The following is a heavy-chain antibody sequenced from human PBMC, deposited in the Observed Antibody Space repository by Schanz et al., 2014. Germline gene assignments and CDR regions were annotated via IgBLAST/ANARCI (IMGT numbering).Heavy chain of an antibody. D-gene: IGHD6-19*01. Sequence: EVQLVESGGGLVQPGGSLRLSCAASGFTFSSYAMSWVRQAPGKGLEWVSTISGSGISTYYVDSVKGRFTISRDNSKNTLYLQMNSLRPEDTALYYCVGIHVAVAEAFYWGQGALVIVS. V-gene: IGHV3-23*04. CDR3: VGIHVAVAEAFY. J-gene: IGHJ4*02. CDR1: GFTFSSYA. CDR2: ISGSGIST.